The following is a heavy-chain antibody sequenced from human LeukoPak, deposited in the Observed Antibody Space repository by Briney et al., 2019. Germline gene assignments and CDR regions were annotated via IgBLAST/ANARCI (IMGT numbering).Heavy chain of an antibody. Sequence: SETLSLTCTVSGGSISGYYWSWIRQPPGKGLEWIGYIYYSGSTNYNPSLKSRVTISVDTSKNQFSLKLSSVTAADTAVYYCARHTFTGTGYWGQGTLVTVSS. D-gene: IGHD4-17*01. V-gene: IGHV4-59*08. CDR2: IYYSGST. J-gene: IGHJ4*02. CDR3: ARHTFTGTGY. CDR1: GGSISGYY.